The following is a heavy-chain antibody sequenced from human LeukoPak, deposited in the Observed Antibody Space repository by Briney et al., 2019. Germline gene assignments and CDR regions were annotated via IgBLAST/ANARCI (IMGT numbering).Heavy chain of an antibody. CDR1: GFTFNNYA. J-gene: IGHJ6*03. V-gene: IGHV3-23*01. D-gene: IGHD3-10*01. CDR2: VSGSGAIA. CDR3: TTVPMVRGVIPPEGYYYYMDV. Sequence: GGSLRLSCAASGFTFNNYAMSWVRQAPGKGLEWVSTVSGSGAIAYYTDSDKGRFTISRDNSKNTLYLQMNSLKTEDTAVYYCTTVPMVRGVIPPEGYYYYMDVWGKGTTVTISS.